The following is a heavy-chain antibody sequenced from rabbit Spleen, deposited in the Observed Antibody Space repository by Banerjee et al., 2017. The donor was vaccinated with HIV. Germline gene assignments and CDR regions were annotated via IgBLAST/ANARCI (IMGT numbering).Heavy chain of an antibody. V-gene: IGHV1S40*01. D-gene: IGHD2-1*01. J-gene: IGHJ4*01. CDR2: IYAGNSEST. CDR1: GVSFSGNSY. Sequence: QSLEESGGDLVKPGASLTLTCIASGVSFSGNSYMCWVRQAPGKGLEWIACIYAGNSESTYSAIWAKGRFTISSHNAQNTLYLQLSSLTAADTATYFCVRDQAGDADYGPYYLNLWGPGTLVTVS. CDR3: VRDQAGDADYGPYYLNL.